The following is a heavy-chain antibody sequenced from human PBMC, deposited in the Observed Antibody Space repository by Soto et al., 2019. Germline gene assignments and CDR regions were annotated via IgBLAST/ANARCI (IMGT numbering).Heavy chain of an antibody. D-gene: IGHD3-10*01. CDR3: ARDPAGGYFQH. CDR1: GFTFSSYA. Sequence: SLRLSCAASGFTFSSYAMHWVRQAPGKGLEWVAVISYDGSNKYYADSVKGRFTISRDNSKNTLYLQMNSLRAEDTAVYYCARDPAGGYFQHWGQGTLVTVSS. CDR2: ISYDGSNK. J-gene: IGHJ1*01. V-gene: IGHV3-30-3*01.